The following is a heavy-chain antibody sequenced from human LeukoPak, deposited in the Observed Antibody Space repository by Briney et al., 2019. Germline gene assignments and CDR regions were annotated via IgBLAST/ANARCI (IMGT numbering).Heavy chain of an antibody. D-gene: IGHD6-13*01. V-gene: IGHV1-46*01. Sequence: ASVKVSCKASGYTFTSYYMHWVRQAPGQGLEWMGIINPSGGSTSYAQKFQGRVTMTRDTSTSTVYMELSSLRSEDTAVYYCARLEAAAGPYHYYYGMDVWGQGTTVTVSS. J-gene: IGHJ6*02. CDR3: ARLEAAAGPYHYYYGMDV. CDR2: INPSGGST. CDR1: GYTFTSYY.